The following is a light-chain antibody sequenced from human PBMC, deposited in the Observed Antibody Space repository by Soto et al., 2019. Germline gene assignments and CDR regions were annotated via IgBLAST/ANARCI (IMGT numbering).Light chain of an antibody. V-gene: IGKV3-15*01. CDR2: GAY. J-gene: IGKJ1*01. CDR3: QQYGSSPGT. Sequence: EILMTQSPDSLSVSPGERATLSCRASQSISINLAWYQQKPGQAPRLLIHGAYTRATGIQARFRGSGSGTEFTLSIRSLQSEDFAVYYCQQYGSSPGTFGQGTKVDIK. CDR1: QSISIN.